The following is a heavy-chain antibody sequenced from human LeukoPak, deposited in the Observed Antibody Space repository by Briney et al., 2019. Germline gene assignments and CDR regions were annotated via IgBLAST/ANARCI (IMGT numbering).Heavy chain of an antibody. D-gene: IGHD3-22*01. CDR2: IIPILGIA. V-gene: IGHV1-69*04. J-gene: IGHJ4*02. Sequence: GASVKVSCKASGGTFSSYAISWVRQAPGQGLEWMGRIIPILGIANYAQKFQGRVTITADKSTSTAYMELSSLRSEDTAVYYCARVGLRDSSGYIDYWGQGTLVTVSS. CDR3: ARVGLRDSSGYIDY. CDR1: GGTFSSYA.